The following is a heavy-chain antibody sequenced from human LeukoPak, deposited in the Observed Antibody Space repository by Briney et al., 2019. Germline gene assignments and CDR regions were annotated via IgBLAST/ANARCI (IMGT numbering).Heavy chain of an antibody. V-gene: IGHV3-30*19. CDR1: GFTLSSYG. D-gene: IGHD3-22*01. CDR2: ISYDGSNK. J-gene: IGHJ1*01. Sequence: GGSLRLSCAASGFTLSSYGIHWVRQAPGKGLEWVADISYDGSNKYYADSVECRFTISRDNSKNTLYLQMNSLRAEGTAVYYCARDYCYDSSGYHSAAYFQHWGQGTLVTVSS. CDR3: ARDYCYDSSGYHSAAYFQH.